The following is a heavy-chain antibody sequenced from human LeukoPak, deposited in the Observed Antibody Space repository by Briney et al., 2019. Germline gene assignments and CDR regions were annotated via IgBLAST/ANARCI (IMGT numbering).Heavy chain of an antibody. V-gene: IGHV3-30*04. J-gene: IGHJ4*02. D-gene: IGHD3-10*01. CDR2: ISHDVKTT. Sequence: GGSLRLSCVASGFSFSDSVIHWVRQAPGKGLEWVAVISHDVKTTYYADSAKGRFTISRDNSRNTVFLQMNRLRPEDTAVYYCVMEGYYGWGSSPTFYFDYWGQGTRVTVSS. CDR1: GFSFSDSV. CDR3: VMEGYYGWGSSPTFYFDY.